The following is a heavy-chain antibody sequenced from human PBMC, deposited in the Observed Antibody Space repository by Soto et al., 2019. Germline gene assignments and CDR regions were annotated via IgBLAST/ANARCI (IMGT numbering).Heavy chain of an antibody. CDR2: IIPIPGTA. Sequence: QVQLVQSGAEVKKPGSSVKVSCKASGGTFGSYAISWVRQAPGQGLEWMGGIIPIPGTANYAQKFQGRVTIAADESKSTASMELSSLRSEDTAVYYCARSQGSSTSLELYYYYYYGMDVWGQGTTVTVSS. D-gene: IGHD2-2*01. CDR1: GGTFGSYA. CDR3: ARSQGSSTSLELYYYYYYGMDV. J-gene: IGHJ6*02. V-gene: IGHV1-69*01.